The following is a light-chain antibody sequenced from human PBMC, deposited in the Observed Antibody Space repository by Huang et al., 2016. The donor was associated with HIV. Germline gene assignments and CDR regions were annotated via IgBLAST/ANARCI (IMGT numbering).Light chain of an antibody. CDR2: GAS. J-gene: IGKJ2*01. Sequence: ERVMTQSPDTLSLSPGERATLSCRASQGVRSNLAWYQQKPGQAPRLLIYGASTRVTGSPARFSGSGSGTDFTLTIRSLQSEDSAVYYCQQYNNWPRTFGQGTKLEIK. V-gene: IGKV3-15*01. CDR1: QGVRSN. CDR3: QQYNNWPRT.